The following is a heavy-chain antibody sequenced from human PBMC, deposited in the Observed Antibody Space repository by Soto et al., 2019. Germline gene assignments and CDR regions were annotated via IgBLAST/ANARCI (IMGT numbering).Heavy chain of an antibody. V-gene: IGHV4-34*01. CDR2: INDSGNI. CDR1: GGSFSGYQ. Sequence: QVQLQQWGAGLLKPSETLSLTCAVYGGSFSGYQWCWIRQTPGKGLEWIGEINDSGNINYNPSLKSRVSIFVDTAKKQISLKLSSVTAADTAVYYCARGLILWFGELSRRGGYYYYMDVWGKGTTVTVSS. J-gene: IGHJ6*03. CDR3: ARGLILWFGELSRRGGYYYYMDV. D-gene: IGHD3-10*01.